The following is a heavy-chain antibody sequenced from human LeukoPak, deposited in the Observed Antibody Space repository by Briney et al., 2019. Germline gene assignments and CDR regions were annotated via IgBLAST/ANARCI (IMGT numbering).Heavy chain of an antibody. CDR1: GFTFSRYW. Sequence: PGGSLRLSCAAPGFTFSRYWMSWVRQAPGKGLEWVANIKQDESEKYYVDSVNGRFSISRDNAKNSLYLQMNSLRAEDTAEYFCARVGFYAFDIWGQGTKVTVSS. CDR3: ARVGFYAFDI. D-gene: IGHD3-3*01. V-gene: IGHV3-7*04. J-gene: IGHJ3*02. CDR2: IKQDESEK.